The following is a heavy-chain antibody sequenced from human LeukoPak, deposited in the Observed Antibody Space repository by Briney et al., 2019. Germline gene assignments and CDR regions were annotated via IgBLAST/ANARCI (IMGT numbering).Heavy chain of an antibody. CDR3: ARVKRDYVWGSYPEDY. Sequence: ASVKVSCKASRYTFTSYGISWVRQAPGQGLEWMGWISAYNGNTNYAQKLQGRVTMTTDTSTSTAYMELRSLRSDGTAVYYCARVKRDYVWGSYPEDYWGQGTLVTVYS. D-gene: IGHD3-16*02. V-gene: IGHV1-18*01. J-gene: IGHJ4*02. CDR2: ISAYNGNT. CDR1: RYTFTSYG.